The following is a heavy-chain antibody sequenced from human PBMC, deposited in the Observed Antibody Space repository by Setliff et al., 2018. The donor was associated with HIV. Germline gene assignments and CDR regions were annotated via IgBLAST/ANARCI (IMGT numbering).Heavy chain of an antibody. D-gene: IGHD6-25*01. V-gene: IGHV4-39*07. Sequence: SETLSLTCIVSGGSISSSSYYWGWIRQPPGKGLEWIGTVYYSGSTYYNPSLKSRVTTSVDTSKNQFSLKLTSVTAADTAVYYCARYSPRGYTLTGPYWGQGTLVTVSS. CDR3: ARYSPRGYTLTGPY. CDR2: VYYSGST. J-gene: IGHJ4*02. CDR1: GGSISSSSYY.